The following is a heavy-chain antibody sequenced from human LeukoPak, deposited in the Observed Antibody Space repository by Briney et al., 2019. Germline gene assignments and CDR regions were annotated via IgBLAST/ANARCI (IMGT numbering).Heavy chain of an antibody. Sequence: GGSLRLSCAASGFTFDDYGMSWVRQAPGKGLEWVTRINWNGGSTGYADSVKGRFTISRDNAKNSLYLQMNSLRAEDTALYYCARLTYYYGSGSYNYYYMDVWGKGTTFTVSS. D-gene: IGHD3-10*01. CDR3: ARLTYYYGSGSYNYYYMDV. CDR1: GFTFDDYG. J-gene: IGHJ6*03. V-gene: IGHV3-20*04. CDR2: INWNGGST.